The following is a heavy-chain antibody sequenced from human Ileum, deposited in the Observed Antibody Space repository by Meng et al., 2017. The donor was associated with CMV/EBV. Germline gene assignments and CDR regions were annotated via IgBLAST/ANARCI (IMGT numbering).Heavy chain of an antibody. CDR2: IYPGESDT. Sequence: GESLKISCKGSGFSFTSYWIGWVRQVPGKGLEWVVIIYPGESDTRYNPSFQGQVTISADKSINTAYLQWSSLKASDTAMYYCARRGLAAAGIDTTFDYWGQGTLVTVSS. D-gene: IGHD6-13*01. CDR3: ARRGLAAAGIDTTFDY. J-gene: IGHJ4*02. CDR1: GFSFTSYW. V-gene: IGHV5-51*01.